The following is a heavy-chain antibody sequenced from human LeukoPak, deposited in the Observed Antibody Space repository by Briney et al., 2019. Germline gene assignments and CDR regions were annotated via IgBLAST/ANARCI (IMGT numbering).Heavy chain of an antibody. CDR1: GDTFTSYD. V-gene: IGHV1-8*01. CDR2: MNPNSGNT. J-gene: IGHJ6*03. CDR3: ARGLLGIAAAGTNYYYYMDV. D-gene: IGHD6-13*01. Sequence: ASLKLSSKATGDTFTSYDINWVRQDTGQELEWMGWMNPNSGNTGYAQKFQGRVTMTRNTSISTAYMELSSLRSEDTAVYYCARGLLGIAAAGTNYYYYMDVWGKGTTVTVSS.